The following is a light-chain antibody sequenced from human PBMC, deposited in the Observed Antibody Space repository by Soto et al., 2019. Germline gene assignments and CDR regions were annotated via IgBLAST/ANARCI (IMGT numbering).Light chain of an antibody. CDR2: EVS. CDR3: CSYTIASTHYV. J-gene: IGLJ1*01. CDR1: SSDVGGYRY. V-gene: IGLV2-14*01. Sequence: QSVLTQPASVSGSPGQSITISCTGTSSDVGGYRYVSWYQQHPGKAPKLIIYEVSNRPSGVSIRFSGSKSGNTASLTISGLQAEDEADYYCCSYTIASTHYVFGSGTKLTVL.